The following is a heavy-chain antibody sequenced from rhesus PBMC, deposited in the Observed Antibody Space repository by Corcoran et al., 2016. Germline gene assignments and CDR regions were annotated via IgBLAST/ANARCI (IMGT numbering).Heavy chain of an antibody. V-gene: IGHV3-54*02. CDR3: TRFDY. CDR1: GFTFTTYG. CDR2: ISSDGSKK. J-gene: IGHJ4*01. Sequence: EVQVVESGGGLVQPGGSLRLSCAASGFTFTTYGVHWVRQAPGKGLEWVAVISSDGSKKYYADSVEDRFTISRDNSKNMVYLQMNNLKLEDMAVYYCTRFDYWGQGVLVTVSS.